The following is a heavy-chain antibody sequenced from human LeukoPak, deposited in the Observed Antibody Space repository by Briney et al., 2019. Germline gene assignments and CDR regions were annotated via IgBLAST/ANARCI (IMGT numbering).Heavy chain of an antibody. V-gene: IGHV4-39*06. D-gene: IGHD2/OR15-2a*01. Sequence: SETLSLTCTVSSGSISTSNYYWGWVRQPPGKALEWIGNIFYSGSTYYSPSLKSRVTISVDTSKNQFALKLSSVTAADTAVYYCARGVRTQESDYWGQGTLVTVSS. CDR3: ARGVRTQESDY. CDR1: SGSISTSNYY. J-gene: IGHJ4*02. CDR2: IFYSGST.